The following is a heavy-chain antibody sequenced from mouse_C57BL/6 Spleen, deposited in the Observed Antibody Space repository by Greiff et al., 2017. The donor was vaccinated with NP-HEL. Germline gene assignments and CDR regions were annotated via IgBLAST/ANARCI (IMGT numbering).Heavy chain of an antibody. CDR1: GYAFSSSW. V-gene: IGHV1-82*01. CDR2: IYPGDGAT. D-gene: IGHD3-3*01. Sequence: VQLQQSGPELVKPGASVKISCKASGYAFSSSWMNWVKQRPGKGLEWIGRIYPGDGATNYNGKFKGKATLTADKSSSTAYMQLSGLTSEDSAVYFCARERDGYFDVWGTGTTVTVSS. CDR3: ARERDGYFDV. J-gene: IGHJ1*03.